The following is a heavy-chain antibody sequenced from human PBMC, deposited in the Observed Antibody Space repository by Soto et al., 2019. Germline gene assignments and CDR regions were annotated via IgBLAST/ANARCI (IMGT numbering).Heavy chain of an antibody. CDR3: VGGKGLFRYGVGYYYGMDV. CDR1: GFTFSTSA. V-gene: IGHV1-58*01. J-gene: IGHJ6*02. CDR2: IVLGGGNK. D-gene: IGHD5-18*01. Sequence: QMQLVQSGPEVKKPGTSVKVSCKASGFTFSTSAVQWVRQARGQRPEWIGRIVLGGGNKNYAQKFQERVTFTRDMSTSTVYMELSSLRYDDTAVYYCVGGKGLFRYGVGYYYGMDVWGRGTTVTVSS.